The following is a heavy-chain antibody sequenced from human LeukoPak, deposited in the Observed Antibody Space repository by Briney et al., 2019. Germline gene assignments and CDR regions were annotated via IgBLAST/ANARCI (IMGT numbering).Heavy chain of an antibody. CDR2: INSDGSST. V-gene: IGHV3-74*01. CDR3: ARDPRGDYFDY. Sequence: PEGSLRLSCAASGFTFSSYWMHWVRQAPGKGLVWVSRINSDGSSTSYADSVKGRFTISRDNAKNTLYLQMNSLRAEDTAVYYCARDPRGDYFDYWGQGTLVTVSS. J-gene: IGHJ4*02. CDR1: GFTFSSYW.